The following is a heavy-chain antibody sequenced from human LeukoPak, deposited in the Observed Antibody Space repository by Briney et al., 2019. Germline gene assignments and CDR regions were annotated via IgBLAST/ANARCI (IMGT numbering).Heavy chain of an antibody. V-gene: IGHV1-2*02. J-gene: IGHJ4*02. CDR2: ITPNSGGT. CDR1: AYTFTDYY. Sequence: GGSVKVSCKASAYTFTDYYMHWARHAPGQGLEWMGWITPNSGGTNYAQKFQGRVTMTRDTSISTAYMELSRLRSDDTAVYYCTRVRLSYFEYWGQGTLVTVPS. CDR3: TRVRLSYFEY.